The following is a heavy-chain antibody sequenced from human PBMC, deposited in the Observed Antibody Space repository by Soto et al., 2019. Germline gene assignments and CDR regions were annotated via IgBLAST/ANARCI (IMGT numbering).Heavy chain of an antibody. J-gene: IGHJ4*02. V-gene: IGHV1-69*13. CDR3: ARDLRYCSGGSCSAGDY. CDR1: GGTFSSYA. D-gene: IGHD2-15*01. CDR2: IIPIFGTA. Sequence: ASVKVSCKASGGTFSSYAISWVRQAPGQGLEWMGGIIPIFGTANYAQKFQGRVTITADESTSTAYMELSSLRSEDTAVYYCARDLRYCSGGSCSAGDYWGQGTLVTVSS.